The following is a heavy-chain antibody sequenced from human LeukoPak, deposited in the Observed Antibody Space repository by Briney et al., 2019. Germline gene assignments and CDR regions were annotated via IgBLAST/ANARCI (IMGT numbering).Heavy chain of an antibody. V-gene: IGHV3-23*01. J-gene: IGHJ4*02. Sequence: PGGSLRLSCAASGFTFSSYAMSWVRQAPGKGLEWVSAISGSGGSTYYADSVKGRFTISRDNSKNTLYLQMNSLRAEDTAVYYCAKPLACCGGDCENPFDYWGQGTLVTVSS. CDR3: AKPLACCGGDCENPFDY. CDR1: GFTFSSYA. CDR2: ISGSGGST. D-gene: IGHD2-21*01.